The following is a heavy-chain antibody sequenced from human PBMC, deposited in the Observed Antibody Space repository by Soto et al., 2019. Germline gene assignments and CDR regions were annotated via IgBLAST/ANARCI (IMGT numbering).Heavy chain of an antibody. CDR1: GFTFSTYW. CDR3: ARGRENSSYFDY. D-gene: IGHD2-15*01. V-gene: IGHV3-74*01. J-gene: IGHJ4*02. CDR2: VNSDGHDT. Sequence: EVQLVESGGGLVQPGGSLRLSCAASGFTFSTYWMNWVRQTPGKGLVWVSRVNSDGHDTVYADSVKGRFTLSRDNAKNPVFLQMSSLRAAATAVYYCARGRENSSYFDYWGQGIVVTFSS.